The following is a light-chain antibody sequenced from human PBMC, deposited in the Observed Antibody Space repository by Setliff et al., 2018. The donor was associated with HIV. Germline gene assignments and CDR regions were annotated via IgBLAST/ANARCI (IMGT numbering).Light chain of an antibody. CDR2: EVS. Sequence: QSALTQPASVSGSPGQSITISCTGTSSDVGGYNSVSWYQQHPGKAPKLMIYEVSNRPSGVSNRFSGSKSGNTASLTISGLQAEDEADYFCSSYTSSSTYVFGTGTKVPS. J-gene: IGLJ1*01. CDR3: SSYTSSSTYV. V-gene: IGLV2-14*01. CDR1: SSDVGGYNS.